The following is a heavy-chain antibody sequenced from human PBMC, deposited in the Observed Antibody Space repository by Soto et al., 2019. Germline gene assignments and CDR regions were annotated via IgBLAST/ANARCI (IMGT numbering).Heavy chain of an antibody. Sequence: PSETLSLTCTVSGGSMITYYWSWIRQPPGTGLGWIGFIYYAGSTKYNPSLKSRVTISVDKSKIQFSLKLSSVTASDTAMYYCARHEVVGVRGPIWDFYYGMDVWGQGTTVTVSS. CDR3: ARHEVVGVRGPIWDFYYGMDV. D-gene: IGHD3-10*01. CDR1: GGSMITYY. V-gene: IGHV4-59*08. J-gene: IGHJ6*02. CDR2: IYYAGST.